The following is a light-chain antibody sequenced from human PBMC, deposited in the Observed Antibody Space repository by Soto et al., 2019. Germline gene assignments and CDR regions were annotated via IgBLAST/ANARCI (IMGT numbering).Light chain of an antibody. CDR3: FSFPSTNTHV. Sequence: QSALTQPASVSGSPGQSVTISCTGTSSDFGSYKFVSWYQHHPGKVPKVIIYETSKRPSGVSDRFSGSKSGNTASLTISGLPAEDEADYYCFSFPSTNTHVFGSGTKLTVL. CDR1: SSDFGSYKF. CDR2: ETS. V-gene: IGLV2-23*01. J-gene: IGLJ1*01.